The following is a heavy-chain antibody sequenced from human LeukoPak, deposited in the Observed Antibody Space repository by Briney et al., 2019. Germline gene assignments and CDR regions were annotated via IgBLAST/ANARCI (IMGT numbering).Heavy chain of an antibody. CDR1: GYTFTGYY. CDR3: ARGHTTVATPGDMDV. D-gene: IGHD4-23*01. J-gene: IGHJ6*03. Sequence: GASVKVSCKASGYTFTGYYMHWVRQATGQGLEWMGWMNPNSGNTGYAQKFQGRVTITRNTSISTAYMELSSLRSEDTAVYYCARGHTTVATPGDMDVWGKGTTVTVSS. CDR2: MNPNSGNT. V-gene: IGHV1-8*03.